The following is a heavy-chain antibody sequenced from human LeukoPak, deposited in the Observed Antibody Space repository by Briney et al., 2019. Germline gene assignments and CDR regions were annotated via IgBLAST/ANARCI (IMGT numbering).Heavy chain of an antibody. V-gene: IGHV3-21*01. J-gene: IGHJ3*02. Sequence: GGSLRLSCAASGFTFSTYSMNWVRQAPGKGLEWVSSISSSSSYIYYADSVKGRSTISRDNAKNSLYLQMNSLRAEDTAVYYCAREGIPLPVGAFDIWGQGTMVTVSS. CDR1: GFTFSTYS. CDR2: ISSSSSYI. CDR3: AREGIPLPVGAFDI. D-gene: IGHD1-26*01.